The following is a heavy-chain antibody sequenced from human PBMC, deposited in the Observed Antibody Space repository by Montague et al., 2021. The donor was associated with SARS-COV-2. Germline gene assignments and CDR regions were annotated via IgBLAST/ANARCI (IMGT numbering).Heavy chain of an antibody. D-gene: IGHD4-17*01. Sequence: PALVKPTKTLTLTCTFSGFSLTTSGVSVSWVRQPPGKALEWLAVIDWEGDTHYSTSLKTNMDPVDTATYYCARILSRIGNYGAVFHYGMDVWGQGTTVTVSS. CDR3: DV. J-gene: IGHJ6*02. CDR2: IDWEGDT. V-gene: IGHV2-70*19. CDR1: GFSLTTSGVS.